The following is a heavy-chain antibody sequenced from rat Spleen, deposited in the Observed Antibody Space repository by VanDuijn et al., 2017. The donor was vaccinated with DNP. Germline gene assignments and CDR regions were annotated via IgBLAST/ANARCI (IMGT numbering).Heavy chain of an antibody. D-gene: IGHD1-7*01. CDR3: ARHPQTTGIPDY. V-gene: IGHV5S13*01. CDR1: GFTFSNYD. Sequence: EVQLVESGGGLVQPGRSLKLSCAASGFTFSNYDMAWVRQAPTKGLEWVASISPSGGSTYYRDSVKGRFTVSRDNAKNTQYLQMDSLRSEDTATYYCARHPQTTGIPDYWGQGVMVTVSS. J-gene: IGHJ2*01. CDR2: ISPSGGST.